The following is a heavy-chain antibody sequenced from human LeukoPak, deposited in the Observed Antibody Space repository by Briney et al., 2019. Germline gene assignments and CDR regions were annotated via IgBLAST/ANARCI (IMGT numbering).Heavy chain of an antibody. J-gene: IGHJ6*03. D-gene: IGHD6-6*01. V-gene: IGHV4-39*01. Sequence: SETLSLTCTDCGGSISSSSYYWGWIRQPPGKGLEWIGSIFYSGSTYYNPSLKSRVTISVDTSKNQFSLKLSSVTAADTAVYYCARHSLAARLNYYYMDVWGKGTTVTVSS. CDR3: ARHSLAARLNYYYMDV. CDR1: GGSISSSSYY. CDR2: IFYSGST.